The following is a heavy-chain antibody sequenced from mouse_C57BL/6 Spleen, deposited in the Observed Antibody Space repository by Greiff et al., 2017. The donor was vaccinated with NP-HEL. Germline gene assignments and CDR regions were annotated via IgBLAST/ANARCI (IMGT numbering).Heavy chain of an antibody. D-gene: IGHD2-1*01. CDR3: ASHYGNYPAWFAY. CDR2: IRNKANGYTT. J-gene: IGHJ3*01. V-gene: IGHV7-3*01. CDR1: GFTFTDYY. Sequence: DVKLVESGGGLVQPGGSLSLSCAASGFTFTDYYMSWVRQPPGKALEWLGFIRNKANGYTTEYSASVKGRFTISRDNSQSILYLQMNALRAEDSATYNCASHYGNYPAWFAYWGQGTLVTVSA.